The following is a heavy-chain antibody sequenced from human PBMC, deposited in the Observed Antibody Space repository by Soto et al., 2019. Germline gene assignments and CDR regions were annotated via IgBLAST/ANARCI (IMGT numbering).Heavy chain of an antibody. CDR2: IYPGDSDT. V-gene: IGHV5-51*01. Sequence: PGESLKISCKGSGYSFTSYWIGWVRQMPGKGLEWMGIIYPGDSDTRYSPSFQGQVTISADKSISTAYLQWSSLKASDTAMYYCARLRPDLLVGATIFITSYYFDYWGQGTLVTVSS. CDR1: GYSFTSYW. D-gene: IGHD1-26*01. CDR3: ARLRPDLLVGATIFITSYYFDY. J-gene: IGHJ4*02.